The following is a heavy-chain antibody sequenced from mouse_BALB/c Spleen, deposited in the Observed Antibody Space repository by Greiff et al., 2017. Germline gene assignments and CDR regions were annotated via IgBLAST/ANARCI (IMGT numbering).Heavy chain of an antibody. V-gene: IGHV4-1*02. Sequence: EVKVVESGGGLVQPGGSLKLSCAASGFDFSRYWMSWVRQAPGKGLEWIGEINPDSSTINYTPSLKDKFIISRDNAKNTLYLQMSKVRSEDTALYYCARLDDGYWYFDVWGAGTTVTVSS. CDR2: INPDSSTI. D-gene: IGHD2-3*01. J-gene: IGHJ1*01. CDR1: GFDFSRYW. CDR3: ARLDDGYWYFDV.